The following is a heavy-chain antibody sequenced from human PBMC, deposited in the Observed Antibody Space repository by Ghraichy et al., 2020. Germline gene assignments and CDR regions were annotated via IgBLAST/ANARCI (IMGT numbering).Heavy chain of an antibody. CDR2: FDPEDGET. V-gene: IGHV1-24*01. Sequence: ASVKVSCKVSGYTLTELSIHWVRQAPGKGLEWMGGFDPEDGETIFAQKFQGRVTMTEDTSTDTAYMELSSLRSEDTAVYYCATTYYYDSSGYYRVGAFDIWGQGTMVTVSS. CDR1: GYTLTELS. D-gene: IGHD3-22*01. CDR3: ATTYYYDSSGYYRVGAFDI. J-gene: IGHJ3*02.